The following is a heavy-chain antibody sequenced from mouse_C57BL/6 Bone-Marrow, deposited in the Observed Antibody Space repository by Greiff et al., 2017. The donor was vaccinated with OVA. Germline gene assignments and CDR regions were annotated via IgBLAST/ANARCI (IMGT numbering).Heavy chain of an antibody. CDR1: GYSFTDYN. V-gene: IGHV1-39*01. D-gene: IGHD1-1*01. CDR2: INPNHGTT. J-gene: IGHJ4*01. CDR3: ARATTVVPYYYAMDY. Sequence: EVKLMESGPELVKPGASVKISCKASGYSFTDYNMNWVKQSNGKSLEWIGVINPNHGTTSYNQTFKGKATLTVDQSSSTAYMQLNSLTSEDSAVYYCARATTVVPYYYAMDYWGQGTSVTVSS.